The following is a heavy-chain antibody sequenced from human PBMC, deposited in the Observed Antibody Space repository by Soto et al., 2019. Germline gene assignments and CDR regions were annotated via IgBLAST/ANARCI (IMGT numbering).Heavy chain of an antibody. V-gene: IGHV1-2*02. J-gene: IGHJ6*02. CDR3: AGNMDYYYGPGSGNGHGF. CDR1: GYTFTAYY. CDR2: INPRFGDT. D-gene: IGHD3-10*01. Sequence: QVQLVQSGAELKEPGDSVRVSCEASGYTFTAYYIHWVRQAPGQGLEWMGWINPRFGDTSYAQDFQGRVFMTRDTYISTVYLALRRMTSDDTTIYYCAGNMDYYYGPGSGNGHGFWGQGTTVTVFS.